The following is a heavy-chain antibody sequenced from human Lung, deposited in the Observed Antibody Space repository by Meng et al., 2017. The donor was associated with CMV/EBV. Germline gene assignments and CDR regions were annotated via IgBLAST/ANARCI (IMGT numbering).Heavy chain of an antibody. V-gene: IGHV3-74*01. CDR1: GVTFRNYY. D-gene: IGHD4-11*01. CDR2: INSDGSST. Sequence: GGSLRLXXAVTGVTFRNYYMHWVRQAPGKGLVWVSRINSDGSSTHYADSVKGRFSISRDNAENTLHLQVNSLRAEDTAVYYCASSEYSNRFDFWGRGTLVTVSS. CDR3: ASSEYSNRFDF. J-gene: IGHJ4*02.